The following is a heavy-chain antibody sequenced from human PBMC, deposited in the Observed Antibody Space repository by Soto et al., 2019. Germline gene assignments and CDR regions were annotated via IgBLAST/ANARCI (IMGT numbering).Heavy chain of an antibody. CDR3: ARERGRYCSGESCYPFGP. CDR1: GGAFRGYY. CDR2: INDSGST. J-gene: IGHJ5*02. D-gene: IGHD2-15*01. V-gene: IGHV4-34*01. Sequence: PSETLSLTCAVSGGAFRGYYWSWIRQPPGKGLEWLGEINDSGSTNYNPSLKSRVTISLDTSKKEISLRLSSVTAADTAVYYCARERGRYCSGESCYPFGPWGQGALVT.